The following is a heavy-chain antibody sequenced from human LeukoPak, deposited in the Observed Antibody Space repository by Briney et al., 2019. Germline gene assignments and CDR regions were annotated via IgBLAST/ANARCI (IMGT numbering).Heavy chain of an antibody. V-gene: IGHV3-11*01. CDR2: ISSSGSTI. Sequence: PGGSLRLSCAASGFTFSDYYMSWIRQAPGKGLEWVSYISSSGSTIYYADSVKGRFTISRDNAKNSLYLQMNSLRAEDTAVYYCARDRPSDDILTGYYRDFGMDVWGQGTTVTVSS. J-gene: IGHJ6*02. D-gene: IGHD3-9*01. CDR3: ARDRPSDDILTGYYRDFGMDV. CDR1: GFTFSDYY.